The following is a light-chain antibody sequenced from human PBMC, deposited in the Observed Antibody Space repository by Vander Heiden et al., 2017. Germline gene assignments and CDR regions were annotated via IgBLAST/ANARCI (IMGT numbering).Light chain of an antibody. J-gene: IGLJ1*01. CDR3: CSFVDRFTFV. V-gene: IGLV2-11*01. CDR2: DVT. CDR1: SRKVGRYNF. Sequence: QSAPTQPRSVSGSPGQSVTISCTATSRKVGRYNFVSWYQKYPGKAPRVIMYDVTRRPSGVPDRFSGSKSGNTASLTISGLQADDEADYYCCSFVDRFTFVFGTGTEVTVL.